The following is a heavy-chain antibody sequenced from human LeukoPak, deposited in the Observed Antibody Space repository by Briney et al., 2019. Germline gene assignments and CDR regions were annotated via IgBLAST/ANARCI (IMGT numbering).Heavy chain of an antibody. V-gene: IGHV3-48*03. Sequence: AGSLRLSCAASGFTFSSYEMNWVRQAPGKGLEWVSYISTTGSTIYHADSVKGRFTISRDNGKNSLYLQMNSLRAEDTAVYYCATGRIFDYSGQGTLVTVSS. J-gene: IGHJ4*02. CDR3: ATGRIFDY. CDR2: ISTTGSTI. CDR1: GFTFSSYE.